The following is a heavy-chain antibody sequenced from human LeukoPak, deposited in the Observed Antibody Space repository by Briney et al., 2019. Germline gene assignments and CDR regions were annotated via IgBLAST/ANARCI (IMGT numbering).Heavy chain of an antibody. Sequence: PGGSLRLSCAASGFTFNSYSMNWVRQAPGKGLEWISYITSSSSDISYADSVKGRFTISRDNAKNSLYLQMNSLRDEDTAVYYCARDRNWGFDYWGQGTLLTVSS. V-gene: IGHV3-48*02. D-gene: IGHD7-27*01. CDR3: ARDRNWGFDY. CDR2: ITSSSSDI. J-gene: IGHJ4*02. CDR1: GFTFNSYS.